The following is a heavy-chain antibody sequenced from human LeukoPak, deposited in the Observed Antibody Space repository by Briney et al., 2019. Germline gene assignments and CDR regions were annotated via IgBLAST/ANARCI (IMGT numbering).Heavy chain of an antibody. V-gene: IGHV4-4*07. D-gene: IGHD3-3*01. CDR3: ARIHYDFWSAVENWFDP. Sequence: SETLSLTCTVSGGSISSHYWSWIRQPAGKGLEWIGRIYTSGSTNYNPSLKSRVTMSVDTSKNQFSLKLSSVTAADTAVYYCARIHYDFWSAVENWFDPWGQGTLVTVSS. J-gene: IGHJ5*02. CDR2: IYTSGST. CDR1: GGSISSHY.